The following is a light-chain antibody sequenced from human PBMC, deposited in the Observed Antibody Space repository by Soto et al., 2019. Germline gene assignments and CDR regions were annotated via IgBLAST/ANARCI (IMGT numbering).Light chain of an antibody. Sequence: EIGLTQSPGTLSLYPGERATLSCRASQSVSSSYLAWYQQKPGHAPRLLIYGASSRATGIPDRFSGNGSGTDFTLTISRLDPEDFALYYCQQYGSSPTFGQGTKLEIK. V-gene: IGKV3-20*01. CDR3: QQYGSSPT. CDR2: GAS. J-gene: IGKJ2*01. CDR1: QSVSSSY.